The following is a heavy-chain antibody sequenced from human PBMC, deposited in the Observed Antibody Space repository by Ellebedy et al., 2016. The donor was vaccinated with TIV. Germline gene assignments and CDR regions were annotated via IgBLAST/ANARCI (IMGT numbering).Heavy chain of an antibody. V-gene: IGHV1-18*01. CDR1: GYTFSSYG. Sequence: AASVKVSCKASGYTFSSYGISWVRQAPGQGLEWMGWTSGYNGNTNYAQKLQGRVTMTTDTSTNTAYMEVRSLRSDDTAVYYCARGPFMITFGGVIMDVWGQGTTVTVSS. CDR3: ARGPFMITFGGVIMDV. D-gene: IGHD3-16*02. J-gene: IGHJ6*02. CDR2: TSGYNGNT.